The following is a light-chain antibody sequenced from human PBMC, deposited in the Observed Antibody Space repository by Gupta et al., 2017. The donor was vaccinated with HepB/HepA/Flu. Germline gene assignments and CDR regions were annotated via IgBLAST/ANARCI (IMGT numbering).Light chain of an antibody. Sequence: EIAFTHSPPTLSSSPGERATLACRARQSVSSYLAWYQQKPGQALRLLIYDASNRATGSPAMCSGSGAGTVGTLTIISLELEDFEVYSCRQRSNGPPRDTFGGGTKVEIK. CDR3: RQRSNGPPRDT. CDR1: QSVSSY. CDR2: DAS. J-gene: IGKJ4*01. V-gene: IGKV3-11*01.